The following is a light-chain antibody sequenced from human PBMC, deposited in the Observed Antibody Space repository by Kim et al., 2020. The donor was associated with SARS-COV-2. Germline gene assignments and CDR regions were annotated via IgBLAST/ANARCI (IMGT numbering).Light chain of an antibody. CDR3: GSWDTSLSAYV. CDR2: DNK. Sequence: GQRVTVSCSGSTSNVQNNYVGWYQPLPGTAPKILSYDNKQRPSGIPDRFSGSKSGSSATLGITGLQTVDEADYYCGSWDTSLSAYVFGTGTKVTVL. CDR1: TSNVQNNY. V-gene: IGLV1-51*01. J-gene: IGLJ1*01.